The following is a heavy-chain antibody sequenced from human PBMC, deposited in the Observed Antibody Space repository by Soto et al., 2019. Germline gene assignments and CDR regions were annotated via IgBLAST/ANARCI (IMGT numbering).Heavy chain of an antibody. CDR2: INQDGSEK. J-gene: IGHJ4*02. Sequence: PGVSLRLSWVASGFTFSRFWMNWIRQIPGKGLEWVAIINQDGSEKFYVDSVKGRFTISRDTAKNSLFLQMNSLRAEDTAVYYCARKMMGSFDSWGQGALVTVSS. V-gene: IGHV3-7*03. CDR1: GFTFSRFW. CDR3: ARKMMGSFDS. D-gene: IGHD3-16*01.